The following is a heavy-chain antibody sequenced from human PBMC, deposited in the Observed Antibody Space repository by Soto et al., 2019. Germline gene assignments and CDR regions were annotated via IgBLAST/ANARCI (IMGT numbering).Heavy chain of an antibody. D-gene: IGHD3-9*01. J-gene: IGHJ4*02. CDR3: AKQTGTWVDSAIDF. V-gene: IGHV3-23*01. CDR2: LSHDGGNT. Sequence: EVEMLASGGGVVQPGESLRLSCVAPDFSFTSYAMTWVRLAPGKGLQWVAALSHDGGNTYYRDSVRGRFTISRDNSKNTLYLQMNSLKGEDPAIYYCAKQTGTWVDSAIDFWGLGTQVTVSS. CDR1: DFSFTSYA.